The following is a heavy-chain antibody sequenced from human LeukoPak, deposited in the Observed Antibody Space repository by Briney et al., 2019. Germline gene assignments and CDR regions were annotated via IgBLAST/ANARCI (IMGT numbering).Heavy chain of an antibody. J-gene: IGHJ5*02. D-gene: IGHD3-10*01. CDR3: ASLYGSGKRWVDP. Sequence: GGTLRLSCAASGFTFSSYGMNWVRQATGKGLEWVGRTRNKANSYTTEYAASVKGRFTISRDDSKNSLYLQMNSLKTEDTAVYYCASLYGSGKRWVDPWGQGTLVTVSS. V-gene: IGHV3-72*01. CDR2: TRNKANSYTT. CDR1: GFTFSSYG.